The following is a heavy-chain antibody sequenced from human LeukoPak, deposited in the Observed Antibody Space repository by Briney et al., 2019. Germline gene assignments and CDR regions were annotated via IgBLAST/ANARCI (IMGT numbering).Heavy chain of an antibody. Sequence: SETLSLTCTVSGGSISSYYYSWIRQPPGKGLEWIGYLSYSGSTNYNPSLKSRVTISLDTSKNQFSLNLRSVTAADTAVYYCAAVKDGYNEAWGQGTLVTVSS. J-gene: IGHJ5*02. CDR2: LSYSGST. CDR1: GGSISSYY. V-gene: IGHV4-59*08. CDR3: AAVKDGYNEA. D-gene: IGHD5-24*01.